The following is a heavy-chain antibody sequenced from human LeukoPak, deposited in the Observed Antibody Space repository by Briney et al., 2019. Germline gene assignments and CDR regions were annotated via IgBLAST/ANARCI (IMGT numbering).Heavy chain of an antibody. CDR1: GFTFSSYS. Sequence: GGSLRLSCAASGFTFSSYSMNWVRQAPGKGLEWVSYISSSSSTIYYADSVKGRFTISRDNAKNSLYLQMNSLRAEDTAVYYCARNFAGYSSGWYIGYFDYWGQGTLVTVSS. D-gene: IGHD6-19*01. CDR2: ISSSSSTI. V-gene: IGHV3-48*01. J-gene: IGHJ4*02. CDR3: ARNFAGYSSGWYIGYFDY.